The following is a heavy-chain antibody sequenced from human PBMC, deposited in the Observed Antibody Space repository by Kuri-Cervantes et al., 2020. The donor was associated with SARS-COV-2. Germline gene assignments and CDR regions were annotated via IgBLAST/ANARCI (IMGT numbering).Heavy chain of an antibody. V-gene: IGHV3-48*04. CDR2: ISSSSSTI. D-gene: IGHD6-19*01. CDR1: GLTFSSYS. Sequence: GESLKISCAASGLTFSSYSMNWVRQAPGKGLEWVSYISSSSSTIYYADSVKGRFTVSRDNAKNSLYLQMNSLRAEDTAVYYCARNRGSGWPFFDYWGQGTLVTVSS. CDR3: ARNRGSGWPFFDY. J-gene: IGHJ4*02.